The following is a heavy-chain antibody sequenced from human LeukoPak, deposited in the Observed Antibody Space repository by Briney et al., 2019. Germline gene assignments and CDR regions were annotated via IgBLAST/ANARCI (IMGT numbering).Heavy chain of an antibody. CDR3: ARDLHKIYTYGGDQNWYFDL. CDR1: GGSISDNW. V-gene: IGHV4-4*02. D-gene: IGHD5-18*01. CDR2: IYHTGST. Sequence: PSETLSLTCAVSGGSISDNWWSWVRQPPGKGLEWIGEIYHTGSTNYNPSLKSRVTISIDKSKNQFSLKLSSVTAADTAVYYCARDLHKIYTYGGDQNWYFDLWGRGTLVSVSS. J-gene: IGHJ2*01.